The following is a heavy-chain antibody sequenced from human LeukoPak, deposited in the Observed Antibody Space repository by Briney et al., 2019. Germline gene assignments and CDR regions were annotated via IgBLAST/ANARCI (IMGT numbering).Heavy chain of an antibody. CDR1: GYTFTGYY. D-gene: IGHD6-19*01. Sequence: GASVKVSCKASGYTFTGYYMHWVRQAPGQGLEWMGWINPNSGGTNYAQKFQGRVTMTRDTSISTAYMELSRLRSDDTAVYYCARVQHGYSSGWYDYYYYYMDVWGKGTTVTVSS. J-gene: IGHJ6*03. V-gene: IGHV1-2*02. CDR2: INPNSGGT. CDR3: ARVQHGYSSGWYDYYYYYMDV.